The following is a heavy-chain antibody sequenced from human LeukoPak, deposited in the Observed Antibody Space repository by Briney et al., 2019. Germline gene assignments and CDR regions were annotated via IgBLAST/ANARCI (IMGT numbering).Heavy chain of an antibody. J-gene: IGHJ4*02. V-gene: IGHV3-73*01. D-gene: IGHD5-24*01. CDR3: AKDLMMRQRWLQCTFDY. CDR1: GFTFSGSA. Sequence: GASLKPSCAASGFTFSGSAMHWVRQASGKGLEWGGRIRSKANSYATAYAASVKGRFTISRDDSKKTLYLQMNSLRAEDTAVYYCAKDLMMRQRWLQCTFDYWGQGTLVTVSA. CDR2: IRSKANSYAT.